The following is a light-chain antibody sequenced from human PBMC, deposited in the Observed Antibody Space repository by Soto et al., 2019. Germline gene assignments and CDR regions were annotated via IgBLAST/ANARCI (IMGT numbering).Light chain of an antibody. CDR2: EGN. J-gene: IGLJ1*01. CDR3: FSYAGSSTYV. CDR1: SSDVGSYNL. Sequence: QSALTQPASVSGSPGQSITISCTGTSSDVGSYNLVSWYQQHPGKAPKLMIYEGNKRPSGVSNRFSGSKSGNTASLTISGLQAEDEADYCCFSYAGSSTYVFGTGTKLTVL. V-gene: IGLV2-23*01.